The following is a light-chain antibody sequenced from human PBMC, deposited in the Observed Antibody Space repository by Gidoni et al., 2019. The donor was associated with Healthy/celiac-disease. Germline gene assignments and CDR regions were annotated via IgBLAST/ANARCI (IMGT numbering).Light chain of an antibody. CDR2: DAS. CDR3: QQYNRYSQT. Sequence: DIQMTQSPSTLSASVGDRVTITCRASQSISSWLAWYQQKPGKAPKLLIYDASSLESGVPSRFSGSGSGTEFTLTISILQPDDFATYYCQQYNRYSQTFGPGTKVDIK. CDR1: QSISSW. J-gene: IGKJ3*01. V-gene: IGKV1-5*01.